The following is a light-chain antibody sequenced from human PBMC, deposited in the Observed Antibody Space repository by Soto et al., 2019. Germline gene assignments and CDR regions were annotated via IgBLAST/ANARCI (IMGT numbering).Light chain of an antibody. CDR3: QQRMNWPLT. V-gene: IGKV3-11*01. CDR1: QSVSIAN. Sequence: EIVLTQAPGTLSLPPGERSTLSCRASQSVSIANFAWYQQKPGQAPRLLIYDASYRATGIPARFSGSGSETDFTLTISSLEPEDFAVYFCQQRMNWPLTFGQGTRLEIK. CDR2: DAS. J-gene: IGKJ5*01.